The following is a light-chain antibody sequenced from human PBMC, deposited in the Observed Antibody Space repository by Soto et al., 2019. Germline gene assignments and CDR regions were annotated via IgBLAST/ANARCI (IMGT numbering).Light chain of an antibody. CDR1: QSVSTN. V-gene: IGKV3-15*01. Sequence: DIKMTESPATLSVSAGARASLSCRASQSVSTNLAWYKQKPGQAPRLLIYGASTRATGMPARFSGRGSGTEFTLTISSLDPEDFEVYFCQQYGYSPRTFGQGTKVDIK. CDR3: QQYGYSPRT. CDR2: GAS. J-gene: IGKJ1*01.